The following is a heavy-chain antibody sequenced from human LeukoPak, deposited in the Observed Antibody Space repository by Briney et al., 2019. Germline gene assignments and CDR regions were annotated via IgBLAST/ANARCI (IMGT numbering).Heavy chain of an antibody. CDR2: IYSGGST. D-gene: IGHD4-23*01. J-gene: IGHJ4*02. CDR3: ARALTVVTPSLGY. CDR1: GFTVSSNY. Sequence: PGGSLRLSCAASGFTVSSNYMSWVRQAPGKGLEWVSVIYSGGSTYYADSVKGRFTISRDNSKNTLYLQMNSLRAEDTAVYYCARALTVVTPSLGYWGQGTLVTVSS. V-gene: IGHV3-66*01.